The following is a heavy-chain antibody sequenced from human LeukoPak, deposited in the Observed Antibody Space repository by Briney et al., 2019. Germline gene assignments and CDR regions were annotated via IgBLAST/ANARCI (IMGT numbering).Heavy chain of an antibody. D-gene: IGHD7-27*01. CDR1: GFTFSSYA. CDR2: ISYDGSNK. CDR3: ARDRGELGTLDS. V-gene: IGHV3-30*04. J-gene: IGHJ5*01. Sequence: GRSLRLSCAASGFTFSSYAIHWLRQAPPKGLERVAVISYDGSNKYYADSVKGRFTISRDNSKNTLYLQMNSLRAEDTAVYYCARDRGELGTLDSWGQGTLVTVSS.